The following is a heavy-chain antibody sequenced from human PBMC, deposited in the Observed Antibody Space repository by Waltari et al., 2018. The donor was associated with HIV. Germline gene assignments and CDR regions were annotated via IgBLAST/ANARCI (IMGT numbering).Heavy chain of an antibody. CDR1: GFTFGTYS. D-gene: IGHD7-27*01. V-gene: IGHV3-48*01. Sequence: VQLGESGGGWVQPGGSLGLSCAASGFTFGTYSMNWVRQAPGRGLEWWSYISSGGSVVYYADSGKGRFTISRDNAKNSLYLEMNSLTVDDTALYFCARDADHWEQHYFDVWGQGTPVTVSP. CDR2: ISSGGSVV. J-gene: IGHJ4*02. CDR3: ARDADHWEQHYFDV.